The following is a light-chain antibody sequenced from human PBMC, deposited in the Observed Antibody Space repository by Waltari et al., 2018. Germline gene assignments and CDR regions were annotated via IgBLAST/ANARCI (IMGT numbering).Light chain of an antibody. CDR2: ENN. CDR1: NSNIGRYD. Sequence: QSVLTQPPSVSGDPGQRVTISCTGSNSNIGRYDVNWYQHLPGTAPKLLIYENNKRPSGVSDRFSGSKSGSSASLTITGLQSEDEAEYYCETWDNSLNGVLFGGGTRLTVL. J-gene: IGLJ2*01. V-gene: IGLV1-44*01. CDR3: ETWDNSLNGVL.